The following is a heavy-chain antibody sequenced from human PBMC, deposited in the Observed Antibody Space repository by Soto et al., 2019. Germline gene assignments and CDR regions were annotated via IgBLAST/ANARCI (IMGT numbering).Heavy chain of an antibody. D-gene: IGHD6-6*01. J-gene: IGHJ6*02. V-gene: IGHV5-10-1*01. CDR2: IDPSDSYT. Sequence: PGESLKISCKGSGYSFTSYWISWVRQMPGKGLEWMGRIDPSDSYTNYSPSFQGHVTISADKSISTAYLQWSSLKASDTAMYYCAREYSSPTDGYYYGMDVWGQGTTVTVSS. CDR1: GYSFTSYW. CDR3: AREYSSPTDGYYYGMDV.